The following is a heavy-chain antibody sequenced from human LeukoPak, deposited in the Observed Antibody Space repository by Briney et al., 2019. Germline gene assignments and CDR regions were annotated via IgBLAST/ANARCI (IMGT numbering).Heavy chain of an antibody. CDR2: ISGSGGST. Sequence: GGSLRLSCAASGFTFSSYAMSWVRQAPGKGLEWVSAISGSGGSTYYADSVKGRFTISRDNSKSTLYLQMNSLRAEDTAVYYCAKDVWMTTVTTYYFDYWGQGTLVTVSS. D-gene: IGHD4-17*01. CDR1: GFTFSSYA. CDR3: AKDVWMTTVTTYYFDY. J-gene: IGHJ4*02. V-gene: IGHV3-23*01.